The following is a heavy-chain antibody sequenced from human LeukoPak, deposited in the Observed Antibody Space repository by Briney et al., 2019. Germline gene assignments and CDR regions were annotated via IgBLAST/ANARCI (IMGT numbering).Heavy chain of an antibody. CDR2: IYYTGRT. Sequence: SETLSLTCSVSGDSVSRSDPYWDWIRQPPGKGLEWIGTIYYTGRTYYSPSLKSRVTMSVDTSNKQFSLNLRSVTAADTAVYYCARRRYYDGSGYLEWGQGTLLSVSS. J-gene: IGHJ1*01. V-gene: IGHV4-39*01. D-gene: IGHD3-22*01. CDR1: GDSVSRSDPY. CDR3: ARRRYYDGSGYLE.